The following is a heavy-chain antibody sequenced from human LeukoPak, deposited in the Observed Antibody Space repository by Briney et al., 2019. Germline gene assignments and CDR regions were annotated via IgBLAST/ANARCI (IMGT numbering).Heavy chain of an antibody. CDR3: ARGFRGWFWGNFDY. J-gene: IGHJ4*02. CDR1: GGSFSGYY. V-gene: IGHV4-34*01. D-gene: IGHD6-19*01. Sequence: SETLSLTCAVYGGSFSGYYWSWIRQPPGKGLEWIGEINHSGSTNYNPSLKSRVTISVDTSKNQFSLKLSSVTAADTAVYYCARGFRGWFWGNFDYWGQGTLVTVSS. CDR2: INHSGST.